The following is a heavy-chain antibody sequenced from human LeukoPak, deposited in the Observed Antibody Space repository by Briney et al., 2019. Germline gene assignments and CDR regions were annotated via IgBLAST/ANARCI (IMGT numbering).Heavy chain of an antibody. V-gene: IGHV3-48*01. CDR2: ISSSSSTI. CDR1: GFTFSSYS. CDR3: ASTLRFLEWSLDY. D-gene: IGHD3-3*01. J-gene: IGHJ4*02. Sequence: PGGSLRLSCAASGFTFSSYSMNWVRQAPGKGLEWVSYISSSSSTIYYADSVKGRFTISRDNAKNSLYLQMNSLRAEDTAVYYCASTLRFLEWSLDYWGQGTLVTVSS.